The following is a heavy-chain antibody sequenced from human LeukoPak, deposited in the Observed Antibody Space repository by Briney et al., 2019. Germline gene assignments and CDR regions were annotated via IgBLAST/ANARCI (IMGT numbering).Heavy chain of an antibody. V-gene: IGHV4-39*01. CDR2: IYFGGST. CDR1: GGSINNRNYY. D-gene: IGHD1-14*01. Sequence: SETLSLTCSVSGGSINNRNYYWGWVRQPPGTELEWIGHIYFGGSTFYNPSLKSRLTMSIDTSKDQFSLNINSVAAADTAVYYCARLPVYFGKGYFDSWGRGTLVTVSS. CDR3: ARLPVYFGKGYFDS. J-gene: IGHJ4*02.